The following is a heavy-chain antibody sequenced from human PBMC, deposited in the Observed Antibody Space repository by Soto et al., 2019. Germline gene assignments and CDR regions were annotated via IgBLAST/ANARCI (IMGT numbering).Heavy chain of an antibody. CDR3: ARDRLRFLEWLPNLYYYYGMDV. CDR1: GYTFTGYY. D-gene: IGHD3-3*01. V-gene: IGHV1-2*02. CDR2: INPNSGGT. J-gene: IGHJ6*02. Sequence: ASVKVSCKASGYTFTGYYMHWVRQAPGQGLEWMGWINPNSGGTNYAQKFQGRVTMTRDTSISTAYMELSRLRSDDTAVYCCARDRLRFLEWLPNLYYYYGMDVWGQGTTVTVSS.